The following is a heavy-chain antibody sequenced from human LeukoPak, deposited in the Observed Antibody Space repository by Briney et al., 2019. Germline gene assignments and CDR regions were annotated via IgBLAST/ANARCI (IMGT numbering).Heavy chain of an antibody. CDR2: IYYSVST. J-gene: IGHJ4*02. D-gene: IGHD3-10*01. V-gene: IGHV4-59*01. CDR3: ARAYYYGSGSYVDY. CDR1: GGSISSYY. Sequence: SEPLSLTCTVSGGSISSYYWSWLRPPPGGGLEWSGYIYYSVSTNYNPSLKSRVTISVDTSKNQFSLKLSSVTAADTAVYYCARAYYYGSGSYVDYWGQGTLVTVSS.